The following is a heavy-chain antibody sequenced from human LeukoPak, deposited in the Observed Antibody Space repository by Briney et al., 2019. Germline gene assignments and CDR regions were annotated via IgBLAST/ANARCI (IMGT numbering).Heavy chain of an antibody. CDR3: AREGWNDVYYYYMDV. J-gene: IGHJ6*03. CDR2: INHSGST. V-gene: IGHV4-34*01. Sequence: SETLSLTCAVYGGSFSGYYWSWIRQPPGKGLEWIGEINHSGSTNYNPSLKSRVTISVDTSKNQFSLKLSSVTAADTAVYYCAREGWNDVYYYYMDVWGKGTTVTVSS. CDR1: GGSFSGYY. D-gene: IGHD1-1*01.